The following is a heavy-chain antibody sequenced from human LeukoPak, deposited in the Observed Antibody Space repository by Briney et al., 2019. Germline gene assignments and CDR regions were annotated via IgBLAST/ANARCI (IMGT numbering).Heavy chain of an antibody. CDR3: ARDSGGYSGRTDYFDY. Sequence: GGSLRLSCTASGFTFEDYAMHWVRQAPGKGLGWVSHITWDGGSAFYLDSVKGRFTLSRDNRKNSLYLQMNSLRGEDTALYYCARDSGGYSGRTDYFDYWGQGTLVTVSS. CDR1: GFTFEDYA. CDR2: ITWDGGSA. D-gene: IGHD5-12*01. V-gene: IGHV3-43D*03. J-gene: IGHJ4*02.